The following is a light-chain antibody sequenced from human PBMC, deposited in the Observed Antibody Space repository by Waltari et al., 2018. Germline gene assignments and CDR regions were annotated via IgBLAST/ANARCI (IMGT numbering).Light chain of an antibody. V-gene: IGLV1-44*01. Sequence: QSVLTQPPSASGTPGQRVTIPCSGSNSNIGSNTVNWYQHLPGTAPKLLIYNNNQRPSGVPDRFSGSKSGTSASLAISGLLSEDEGDYYCAGWDDSLNGVVFGGGTKLTVL. J-gene: IGLJ2*01. CDR3: AGWDDSLNGVV. CDR2: NNN. CDR1: NSNIGSNT.